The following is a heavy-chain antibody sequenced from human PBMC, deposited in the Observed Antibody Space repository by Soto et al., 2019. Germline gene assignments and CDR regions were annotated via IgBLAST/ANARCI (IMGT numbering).Heavy chain of an antibody. Sequence: GGSLRLSCAASGFTVSSKYMSWVRQAPGKGLEWVSLIQSGGPTYYADSVKGRFTISRDTSENTVHLQMNSLRAEDTAVYYCAKDRSYDYIWGSYRSVSFDYWGQGTLVTVSS. CDR1: GFTVSSKY. CDR3: AKDRSYDYIWGSYRSVSFDY. J-gene: IGHJ4*02. D-gene: IGHD3-16*02. V-gene: IGHV3-66*01. CDR2: IQSGGPT.